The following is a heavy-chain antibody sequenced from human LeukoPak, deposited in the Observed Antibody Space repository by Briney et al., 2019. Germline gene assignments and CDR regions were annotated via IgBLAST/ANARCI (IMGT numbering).Heavy chain of an antibody. J-gene: IGHJ4*02. Sequence: ASVKVSCKASGYTFTGYYMHWVRQAPGQGLEWMGWINPNSGGTNYAQKFQGRVTVTRDTSISTAYMELSRLRSDDTAVYYCARSVYSGSYFVDYWGQGTLVTVSS. CDR1: GYTFTGYY. D-gene: IGHD1-26*01. V-gene: IGHV1-2*02. CDR3: ARSVYSGSYFVDY. CDR2: INPNSGGT.